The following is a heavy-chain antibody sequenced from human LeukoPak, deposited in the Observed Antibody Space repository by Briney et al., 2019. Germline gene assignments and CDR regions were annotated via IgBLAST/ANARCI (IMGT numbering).Heavy chain of an antibody. CDR2: INHSGSI. Sequence: SETLSLTCAVYDGSFSGYYWGWIRQPPGKGPEWIGEINHSGSINYNPSLKSRVTISVDTSKNQFSLILSSVTAADTALYYCARDSSNYALDYWCQGTLVTLSS. D-gene: IGHD4-11*01. V-gene: IGHV4-34*01. CDR1: DGSFSGYY. CDR3: ARDSSNYALDY. J-gene: IGHJ4*02.